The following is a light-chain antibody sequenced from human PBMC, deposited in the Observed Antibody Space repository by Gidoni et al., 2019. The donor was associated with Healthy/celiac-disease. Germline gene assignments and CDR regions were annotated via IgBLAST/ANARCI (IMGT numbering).Light chain of an antibody. CDR1: QSVSSY. Sequence: EIVSTQSPATLSVSPGERATLSGRASQSVSSYLAWYQQKPGQATRLLIDDASDRATGIPARFSGSGSGTDFTLTIRSLEPEDFAVYYCQQRSNWPWTFGQGTRVEIK. J-gene: IGKJ1*01. CDR2: DAS. CDR3: QQRSNWPWT. V-gene: IGKV3-11*01.